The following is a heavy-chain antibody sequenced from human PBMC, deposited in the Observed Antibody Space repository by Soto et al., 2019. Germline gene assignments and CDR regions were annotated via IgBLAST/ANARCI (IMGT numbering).Heavy chain of an antibody. D-gene: IGHD3-10*01. Sequence: PGGSLRLSCAASGFTFSSYGMHWVRQAPGKGLEWVAVIWYDGSNKYYADSVKGRFTISRDNSKNTLYLQMNSLRAEDTAVYYCARVKSGSYDWFDPWGQGTLVTVSS. CDR1: GFTFSSYG. CDR3: ARVKSGSYDWFDP. J-gene: IGHJ5*02. V-gene: IGHV3-33*01. CDR2: IWYDGSNK.